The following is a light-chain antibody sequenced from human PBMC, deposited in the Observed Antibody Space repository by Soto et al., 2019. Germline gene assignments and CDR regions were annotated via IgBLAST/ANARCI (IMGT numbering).Light chain of an antibody. Sequence: QSALTQPASVSGSPGQSITISCTGTSSDVGGYNYVSWYQHHPGKAPKLIIYDVSNRPSGVSNRFSGSKSGNTASLTISGLQAEDETDYYCSSYTSTNHVVFGGGTKLTVL. CDR2: DVS. V-gene: IGLV2-14*01. CDR1: SSDVGGYNY. CDR3: SSYTSTNHVV. J-gene: IGLJ2*01.